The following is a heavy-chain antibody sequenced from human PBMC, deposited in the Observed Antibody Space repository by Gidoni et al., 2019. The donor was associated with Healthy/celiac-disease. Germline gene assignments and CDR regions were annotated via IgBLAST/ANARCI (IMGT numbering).Heavy chain of an antibody. CDR3: AKDMFDIKRGYYGMDV. V-gene: IGHV3-9*01. Sequence: EVQLVESGGGLVQPVRSLRLTCAASEFTFDSYARHWVGPAPGKGLEWVSGSMWNSGSIGYADSVKGRFTISRDNAKNSLFLQMNSLRAEDTALYYCAKDMFDIKRGYYGMDVWGQGTTVTVSS. CDR2: SMWNSGSI. CDR1: EFTFDSYA. J-gene: IGHJ6*02. D-gene: IGHD3-10*02.